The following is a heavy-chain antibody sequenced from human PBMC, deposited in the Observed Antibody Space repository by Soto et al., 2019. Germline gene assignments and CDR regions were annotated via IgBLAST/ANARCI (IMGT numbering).Heavy chain of an antibody. Sequence: QVQLVESGGGVVQPGRSLRLSCAASGITFSNGMHWVRQAPGKGLEWVIVISYDGNVAYYADSVKGRFTISRDNSKNTLYLQMNSLRTEDTAMYYCAKEGPITNWYFDYWGQGTLVTVSS. V-gene: IGHV3-30*18. CDR2: ISYDGNVA. J-gene: IGHJ4*02. CDR3: AKEGPITNWYFDY. D-gene: IGHD1-1*01. CDR1: GITFSNG.